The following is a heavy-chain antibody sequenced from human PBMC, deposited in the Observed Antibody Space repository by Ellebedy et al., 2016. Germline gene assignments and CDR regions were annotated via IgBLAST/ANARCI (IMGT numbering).Heavy chain of an antibody. Sequence: ASVKVSXKASAYTFTGHYVHWVRQAPGQGLEWVGCINPTTGVTAYPPKFQGRVTVTGDTSISIVSMDLSSLRSDDTALYYCAREMLGDNKSFDHWGQGTLVTVSS. CDR3: AREMLGDNKSFDH. V-gene: IGHV1-2*02. CDR1: AYTFTGHY. D-gene: IGHD1-26*01. CDR2: INPTTGVT. J-gene: IGHJ4*02.